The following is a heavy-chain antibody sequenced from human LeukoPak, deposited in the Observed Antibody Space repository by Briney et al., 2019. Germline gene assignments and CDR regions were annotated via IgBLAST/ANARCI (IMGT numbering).Heavy chain of an antibody. V-gene: IGHV1-69*01. CDR2: IIPIFGTA. Sequence: PLASVKVSCKASGGTFSSYAISWVRQAPGQGLEWMGGIIPIFGTANYAQKFQGRVTITADESTSTAYMELSSLRSEDTAVYYCTTAVTAVVTVFDYWGQGTLVTVSS. CDR3: TTAVTAVVTVFDY. J-gene: IGHJ4*02. D-gene: IGHD4-23*01. CDR1: GGTFSSYA.